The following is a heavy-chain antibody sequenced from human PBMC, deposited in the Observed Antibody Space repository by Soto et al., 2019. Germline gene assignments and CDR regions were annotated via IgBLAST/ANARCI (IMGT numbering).Heavy chain of an antibody. J-gene: IGHJ4*02. CDR3: TIVRAADSALDH. Sequence: PVGSLRLSCVGSGFIFSNNGMHWVRQTPGKGLEWVAFMSYDGSDTFYADSVKGRFTISRDNSKNTLFLHMSNLRAEDTAMYYCTIVRAADSALDHWGQGTLVTVSS. CDR1: GFIFSNNG. D-gene: IGHD3-10*02. CDR2: MSYDGSDT. V-gene: IGHV3-30*02.